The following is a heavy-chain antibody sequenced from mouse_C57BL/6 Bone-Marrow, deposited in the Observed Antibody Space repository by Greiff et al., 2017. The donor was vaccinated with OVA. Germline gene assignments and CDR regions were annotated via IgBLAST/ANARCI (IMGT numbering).Heavy chain of an antibody. CDR1: GYTFTSYW. CDR2: IDPSDSYT. J-gene: IGHJ1*03. CDR3: AREITTVVAHWYFDV. D-gene: IGHD1-1*01. Sequence: VQLQHPGAELVKPGASVKLSCKASGYTFTSYWMQWVKQRPGQGLEWIGEIDPSDSYTNYNQKFKGKATLTVDTSSSTAYMQLSSLTSEDSAVYYCAREITTVVAHWYFDVWGTGTTVTVSS. V-gene: IGHV1-50*01.